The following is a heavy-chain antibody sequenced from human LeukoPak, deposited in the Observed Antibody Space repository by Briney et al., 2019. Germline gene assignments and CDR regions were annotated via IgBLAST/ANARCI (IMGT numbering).Heavy chain of an antibody. CDR2: IKQDGSEK. CDR1: GFTFSSYW. V-gene: IGHV3-7*01. J-gene: IGHJ4*02. Sequence: GGSLRLSCAASGFTFSSYWMSWVRQAPGKGLEWVANIKQDGSEKYYVDSVKGRFTISRDNAKNSLYLQMNSLRAEDTAVYYCASNPGYSYGPRLYWGQGTLVTVSS. CDR3: ASNPGYSYGPRLY. D-gene: IGHD5-18*01.